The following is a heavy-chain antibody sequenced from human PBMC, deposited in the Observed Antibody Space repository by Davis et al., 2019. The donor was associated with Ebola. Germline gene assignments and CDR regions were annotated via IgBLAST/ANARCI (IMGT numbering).Heavy chain of an antibody. CDR3: ARGRGGSYLDY. CDR1: GGSFSDYY. D-gene: IGHD1-26*01. V-gene: IGHV4-31*11. Sequence: LRLSCAVYGGSFSDYYWSWIRQHPGKGLEWIGYIYYSENTYYNPSLKSRVTISLDTSKNQFSLKLSSVTAADTAVYYCARGRGGSYLDYWGQGTLVTVSS. J-gene: IGHJ4*02. CDR2: IYYSENT.